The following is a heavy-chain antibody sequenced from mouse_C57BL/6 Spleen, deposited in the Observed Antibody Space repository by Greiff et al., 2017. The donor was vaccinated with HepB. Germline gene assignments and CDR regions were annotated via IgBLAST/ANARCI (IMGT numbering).Heavy chain of an antibody. CDR3: ARANWAYFDY. CDR2: INYDGSST. CDR1: GFTFSDYY. Sequence: EVQLVESEGGLVQPGSSMKLSCTASGFTFSDYYMAWVRQVPEKGLEWVANINYDGSSTYYLDSLKSRFIISRDNAKNILYLQMSSLKSEDTATYYCARANWAYFDYWGQGTTLTVSS. D-gene: IGHD4-1*01. V-gene: IGHV5-16*01. J-gene: IGHJ2*01.